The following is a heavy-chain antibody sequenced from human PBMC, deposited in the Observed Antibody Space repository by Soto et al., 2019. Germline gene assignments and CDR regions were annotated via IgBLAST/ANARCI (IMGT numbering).Heavy chain of an antibody. Sequence: GESLKISCKGSGYSFAGYWITWVRQKPGKGLEWMGRIDPSDSQTYYSPSFRGHVTISVTKSITTVFLQWSSLRASDTAMYYCARQIYDSDTGPNFQYYFDSWGQGTPVPSPQ. CDR3: ARQIYDSDTGPNFQYYFDS. J-gene: IGHJ4*02. V-gene: IGHV5-10-1*01. CDR2: IDPSDSQT. CDR1: GYSFAGYW. D-gene: IGHD3-22*01.